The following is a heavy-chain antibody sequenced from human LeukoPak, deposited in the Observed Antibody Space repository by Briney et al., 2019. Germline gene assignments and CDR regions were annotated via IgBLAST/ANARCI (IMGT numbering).Heavy chain of an antibody. V-gene: IGHV4-61*02. J-gene: IGHJ3*02. Sequence: PSQTLSLTCTVSGGSISSGSYYWSWIRQPAGKGLEWIGRIYTSGSTNYNPSLKSRVTISVDTSKNQFSLKLSSVTAADTAVYYCARAAEDYDAFDIWGQGTMVTVSS. CDR1: GGSISSGSYY. CDR3: ARAAEDYDAFDI. D-gene: IGHD2-15*01. CDR2: IYTSGST.